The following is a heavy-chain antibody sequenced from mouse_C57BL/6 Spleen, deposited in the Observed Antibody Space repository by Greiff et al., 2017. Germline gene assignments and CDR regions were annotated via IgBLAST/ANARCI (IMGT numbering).Heavy chain of an antibody. CDR2: ISSGGDYI. D-gene: IGHD1-1*01. Sequence: DVMLVESGEGLVKPGGSLKLSCAASGFTFSSYAMSWVRQTPEKRLEWVAYISSGGDYIYYADTVKGRFTISRDNARNTLYLQMSSLKSEDTAMYYCTRGDYYYGSSFSVWGTGTTVTVSS. CDR1: GFTFSSYA. CDR3: TRGDYYYGSSFSV. V-gene: IGHV5-9-1*02. J-gene: IGHJ1*03.